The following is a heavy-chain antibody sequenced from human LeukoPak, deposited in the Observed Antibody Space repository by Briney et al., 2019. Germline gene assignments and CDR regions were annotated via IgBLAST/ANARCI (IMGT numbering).Heavy chain of an antibody. CDR1: GYTFTSYG. J-gene: IGHJ3*02. D-gene: IGHD1-1*01. CDR2: IGAYNGNT. Sequence: ASVKVSCKASGYTFTSYGISWVRQAPGQGLEWMGWIGAYNGNTNYAQKLQGRVTMTTDTSTSTAYMELRSLRSDDTAVYYCARANWNDVPDAFDIWGQGTMVTVSS. V-gene: IGHV1-18*04. CDR3: ARANWNDVPDAFDI.